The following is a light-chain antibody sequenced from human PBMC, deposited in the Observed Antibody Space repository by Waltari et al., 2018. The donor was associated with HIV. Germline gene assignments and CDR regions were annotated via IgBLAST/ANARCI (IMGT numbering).Light chain of an antibody. CDR1: DLNDNEY. CDR3: TSYISGTSPV. CDR2: EVT. Sequence: QSALTQPASVSGSPGQSITISCDLNDNEYVSWYQRHPCKAPKVIIYEVTNRPSGLSTRFSGSKSGNTATLTISGLQPEDEADYFCTSYISGTSPVFGRGTRVTVL. J-gene: IGLJ2*01. V-gene: IGLV2-14*01.